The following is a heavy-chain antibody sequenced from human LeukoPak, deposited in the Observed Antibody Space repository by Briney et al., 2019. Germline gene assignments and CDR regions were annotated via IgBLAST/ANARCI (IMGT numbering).Heavy chain of an antibody. D-gene: IGHD6-6*01. J-gene: IGHJ4*02. CDR2: INHSGST. Sequence: SETLSLTCAVYGGSFSGYYWSWIRQPPGEGLEWIGEINHSGSTNYNPSLKSRVTISVDTSKNQFSLKLSSVTAADTAVYYCARVNSSSDYWGQGTLVTVSS. CDR1: GGSFSGYY. V-gene: IGHV4-34*01. CDR3: ARVNSSSDY.